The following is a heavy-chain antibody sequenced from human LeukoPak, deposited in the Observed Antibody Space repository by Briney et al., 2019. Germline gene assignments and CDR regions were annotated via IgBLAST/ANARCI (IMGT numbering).Heavy chain of an antibody. CDR1: GFTFSSYE. CDR2: ISSSGSTI. D-gene: IGHD3-16*01. V-gene: IGHV3-48*03. CDR3: ARVSSRYDYVWGSYDY. J-gene: IGHJ4*02. Sequence: GGSLRLSCAASGFTFSSYEMNWVRQAPGKGLEWVSYISSSGSTIYYADSVKGRFTISRDNAKNSLYLQMNSLRAEDTAVYYCARVSSRYDYVWGSYDYWGQGTLVTVSS.